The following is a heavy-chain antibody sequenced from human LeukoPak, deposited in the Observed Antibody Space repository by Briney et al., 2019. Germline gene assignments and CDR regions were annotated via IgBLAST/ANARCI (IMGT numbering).Heavy chain of an antibody. V-gene: IGHV1-2*02. CDR1: GYTFTAYY. CDR2: ISPNSGGT. D-gene: IGHD1-7*01. J-gene: IGHJ4*02. Sequence: ASVKVSCKASGYTFTAYYIHWVRQAPGQGLEWMGYISPNSGGTKYAQNFQGRVTMTRDTPISTAYMELSRLRSDDTALYYCARVEGIIATTGDWGQGTLVTVSS. CDR3: ARVEGIIATTGD.